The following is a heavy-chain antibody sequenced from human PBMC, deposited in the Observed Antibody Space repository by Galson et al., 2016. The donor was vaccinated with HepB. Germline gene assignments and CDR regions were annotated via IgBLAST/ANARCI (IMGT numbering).Heavy chain of an antibody. V-gene: IGHV3-23*01. CDR3: AKKLPGSYYAGADY. CDR2: ISTGGDHR. CDR1: GFTFSSDC. D-gene: IGHD3-10*01. J-gene: IGHJ4*02. Sequence: SLRLSCAASGFTFSSDCMTWVRQTPGKGLEWVSAISTGGDHRYYADSVKGRFTISRGNSKNTLYLQMNSLRAEDTAVYYCAKKLPGSYYAGADYWGQGTLVTVSS.